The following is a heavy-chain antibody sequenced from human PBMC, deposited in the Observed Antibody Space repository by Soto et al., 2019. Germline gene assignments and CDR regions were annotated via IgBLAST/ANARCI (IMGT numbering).Heavy chain of an antibody. J-gene: IGHJ4*02. CDR2: IYWDDDK. D-gene: IGHD1-7*01. V-gene: IGHV2-5*02. Sequence: QITLKESGPTLVKPTQTLTLTCTFSGFSLSTDGVGVGWIRQPPGKALEWLALIYWDDDKRYSPSLNSRLTITKDTSNNQVVLTMTNMAPVDTATYYCAHVKTGTTLFDYWGQGTLVTVSS. CDR1: GFSLSTDGVG. CDR3: AHVKTGTTLFDY.